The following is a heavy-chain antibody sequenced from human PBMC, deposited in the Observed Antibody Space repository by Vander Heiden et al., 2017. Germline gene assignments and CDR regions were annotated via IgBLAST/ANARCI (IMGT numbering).Heavy chain of an antibody. V-gene: IGHV3-74*01. CDR3: ARGNYGMDV. J-gene: IGHJ6*02. CDR1: GFPFSPYS. CDR2: MNGDGSTT. Sequence: EVQLVESGGGLVQPGGSRRLSCAASGFPFSPYSIHWVRQAPGKGLGWVSNMNGDGSTTNYADSVKGRFTISRDNAKNTRYLQMNNLRAEDTAVYYCARGNYGMDVWGQGTTVTVS.